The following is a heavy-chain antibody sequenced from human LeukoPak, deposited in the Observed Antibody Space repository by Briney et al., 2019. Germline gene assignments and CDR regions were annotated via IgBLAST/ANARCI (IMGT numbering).Heavy chain of an antibody. V-gene: IGHV3-66*01. CDR1: GFTVSSSY. Sequence: PGRSLRLSCAASGFTVSSSYMSWVREGPGKGLEWVSSIYVGGTTHTADSLKGRFTISRDISKNMLYLQTNSLTAEATAVYYCAGRAELGRGFDYWGHGTLVTVSS. J-gene: IGHJ4*01. CDR2: IYVGGTT. D-gene: IGHD7-27*01. CDR3: AGRAELGRGFDY.